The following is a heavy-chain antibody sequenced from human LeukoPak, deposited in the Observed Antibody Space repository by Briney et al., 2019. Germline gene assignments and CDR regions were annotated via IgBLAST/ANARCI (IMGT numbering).Heavy chain of an antibody. CDR2: INPNSGGT. CDR3: ARSLPNIAVAGMDY. Sequence: ASVKVSSKASGYTFTGYYMHWVRQAPGQGLEWMGWINPNSGGTNYAQKFQGRVTMTRDTSISTAYMELSRLRSDDTAVYYCARSLPNIAVAGMDYWGQGTLVTVSS. CDR1: GYTFTGYY. V-gene: IGHV1-2*02. D-gene: IGHD6-19*01. J-gene: IGHJ4*02.